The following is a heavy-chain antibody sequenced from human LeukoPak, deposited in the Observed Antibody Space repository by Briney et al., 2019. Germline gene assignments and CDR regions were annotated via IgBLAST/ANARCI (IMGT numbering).Heavy chain of an antibody. J-gene: IGHJ5*02. Sequence: SETLSLTCAVYGGSFSGYYWSWIRQPPGKGLEWIGEINHSGSTNYNPSLKSRVTTSVDTSKNQFSLKLSSVTAADTAVYYCARGLERRFNWFDPWGQGTLVTVSS. CDR3: ARGLERRFNWFDP. V-gene: IGHV4-34*01. CDR1: GGSFSGYY. CDR2: INHSGST. D-gene: IGHD1-1*01.